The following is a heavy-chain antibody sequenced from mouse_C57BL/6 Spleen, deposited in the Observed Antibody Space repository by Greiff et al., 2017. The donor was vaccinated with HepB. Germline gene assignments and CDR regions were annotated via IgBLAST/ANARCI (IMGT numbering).Heavy chain of an antibody. CDR2: IYPGDGDT. V-gene: IGHV1-82*01. CDR1: GYAFSSSW. Sequence: VHLVESGPELVKPGASVKISCKASGYAFSSSWMNWVKQRPGKGLEWIGRIYPGDGDTNYNGKFKGKATLTADKSSSTAYMQLSSLTSEDSAVYFCARAVLGGFAYWGQGTLVTVSA. J-gene: IGHJ3*01. D-gene: IGHD3-3*01. CDR3: ARAVLGGFAY.